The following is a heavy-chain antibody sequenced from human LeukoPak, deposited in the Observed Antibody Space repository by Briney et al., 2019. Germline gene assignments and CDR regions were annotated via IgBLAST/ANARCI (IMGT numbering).Heavy chain of an antibody. CDR1: GFTFSSHA. D-gene: IGHD6-19*01. J-gene: IGHJ4*02. CDR3: AKKGQWLDIYYFDY. V-gene: IGHV3-23*01. Sequence: GGSLRLSCAASGFTFSSHAMSWVRQAPGKGLEWVSAISGSGGSTYYADSVKGRFTISRDNSKNTLYLQMNSLRAEDTAVYYCAKKGQWLDIYYFDYWGQGTLVTVSS. CDR2: ISGSGGST.